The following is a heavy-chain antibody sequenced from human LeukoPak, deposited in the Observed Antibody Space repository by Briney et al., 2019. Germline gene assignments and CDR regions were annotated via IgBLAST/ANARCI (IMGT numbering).Heavy chain of an antibody. V-gene: IGHV1-2*04. Sequence: GASVKVSCKASGYTFTGYYMHWVRQAPGQGLEWMGWINPNSGGTNYAQKFQGWVTMTRDNSKNTLYLQMSSLRAEDTAVYYCARVATLPALGHCTTIPCPRADVWGQGTTVTVSS. CDR3: ARVATLPALGHCTTIPCPRADV. CDR1: GYTFTGYY. J-gene: IGHJ6*02. D-gene: IGHD2-8*01. CDR2: INPNSGGT.